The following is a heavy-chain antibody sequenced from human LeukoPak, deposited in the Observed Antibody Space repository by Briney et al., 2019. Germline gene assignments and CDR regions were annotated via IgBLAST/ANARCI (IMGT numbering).Heavy chain of an antibody. CDR3: ARGSSYYDSSGYYLYFDY. Sequence: SLTCTVSGGSISSGSYYWSWIRQPAGKGLEWIGRIYTSGSTNYNPSLKSRVTISEDTSKNQFSLKLSSVTAADTAVYYCARGSSYYDSSGYYLYFDYWGQGTLVTVSS. CDR1: GGSISSGSYY. CDR2: IYTSGST. D-gene: IGHD3-22*01. V-gene: IGHV4-61*02. J-gene: IGHJ4*02.